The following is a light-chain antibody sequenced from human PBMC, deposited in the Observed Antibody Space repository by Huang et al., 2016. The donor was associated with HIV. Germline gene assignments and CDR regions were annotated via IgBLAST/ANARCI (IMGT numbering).Light chain of an antibody. CDR3: QQYENWPPEYT. CDR1: QNVRSS. CDR2: GAS. J-gene: IGKJ2*01. Sequence: EIVLTQSPAILSVSPGERATLSCRASQNVRSSFAWYQQSPGQPPRLLISGASTRATGIPARFSGSGSGTECTLTISSLQSEDFAVYYCQQYENWPPEYTFGQGTKLEL. V-gene: IGKV3-15*01.